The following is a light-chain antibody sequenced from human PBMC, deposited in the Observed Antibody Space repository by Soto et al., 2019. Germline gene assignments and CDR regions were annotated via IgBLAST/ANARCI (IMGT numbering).Light chain of an antibody. CDR1: KLGDKY. V-gene: IGLV3-1*01. Sequence: SYELTQPPSVSVSPGQTASITCSGDKLGDKYACWYQQKPGQSPVLVIYQDSKRPSGIPERFSGSNSGNTATLTISGTQAMDEADYYCQAWDSSFVLFGGGPKLTVL. CDR3: QAWDSSFVL. CDR2: QDS. J-gene: IGLJ2*01.